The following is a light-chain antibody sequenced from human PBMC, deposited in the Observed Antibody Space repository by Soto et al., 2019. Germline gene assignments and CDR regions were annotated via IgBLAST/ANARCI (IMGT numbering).Light chain of an antibody. CDR3: CSYAGSYSVI. V-gene: IGLV2-11*01. CDR1: SSDVGGYSY. J-gene: IGLJ2*01. CDR2: DVS. Sequence: QSVLTQPPSVSGSPGQSVTISCTGTSSDVGGYSYVSWYQQHPGKAPKLMIYDVSKRPSGVPDRFSGSKSGNTASLTISGLQDEEEADYYCCSYAGSYSVIFGGGTKLTVL.